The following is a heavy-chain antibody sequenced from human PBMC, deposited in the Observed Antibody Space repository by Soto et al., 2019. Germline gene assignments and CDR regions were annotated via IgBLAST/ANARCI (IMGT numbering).Heavy chain of an antibody. V-gene: IGHV3-30-3*01. Sequence: PGGSLRLSCAASGFPFSMYSLTWVRQAPGKGLEWVAVISYDGSNKYYAASVKGRFTISRDNSKNTLYLQMNSLRAEETAVYYCARGAWIQAYYYYGMDVLGQGTTVTVSS. CDR2: ISYDGSNK. D-gene: IGHD5-18*01. J-gene: IGHJ6*02. CDR3: ARGAWIQAYYYYGMDV. CDR1: GFPFSMYS.